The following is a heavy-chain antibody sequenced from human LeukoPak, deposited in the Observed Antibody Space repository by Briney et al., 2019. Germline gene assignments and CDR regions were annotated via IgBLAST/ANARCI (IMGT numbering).Heavy chain of an antibody. CDR2: INTDGSST. D-gene: IGHD4-17*01. Sequence: GGSLRLSCAASGFTFSSFWMHWVRQAPGKGLVWVSRINTDGSSTTYADSVKGRFTISRDSSKSTLYLQMNSLRAEDSALYYCARGQAVTTSYFDYWGQGSLVTVSS. V-gene: IGHV3-74*01. CDR3: ARGQAVTTSYFDY. J-gene: IGHJ4*02. CDR1: GFTFSSFW.